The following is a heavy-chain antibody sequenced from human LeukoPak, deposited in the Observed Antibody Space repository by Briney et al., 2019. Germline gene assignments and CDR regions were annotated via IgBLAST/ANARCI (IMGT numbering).Heavy chain of an antibody. CDR2: INPNSGGT. D-gene: IGHD3-3*01. Sequence: ASVKDSCKASGCTFTGYYMHWVRQAPGQGLEWMGWINPNSGGTNYAQKFQGRVTMTRDTSISTAYMELSRLRSDDTAVYYCARHDFWSGYYTMLDYWGQGTLVTVSS. CDR1: GCTFTGYY. J-gene: IGHJ4*02. V-gene: IGHV1-2*02. CDR3: ARHDFWSGYYTMLDY.